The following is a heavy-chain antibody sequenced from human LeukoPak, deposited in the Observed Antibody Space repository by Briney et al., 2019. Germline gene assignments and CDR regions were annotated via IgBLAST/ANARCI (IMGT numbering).Heavy chain of an antibody. CDR1: GFTFSSYS. CDR3: ARENPYYDILTGELDY. D-gene: IGHD3-9*01. Sequence: GGSLRLSCAASGFTFSSYSMNWVRQAPGKGLEWVSYISSSSSTIYYADSVKGRFTISRDNAKNSLYLQMNSLRAEDTAVYYCARENPYYDILTGELDYWGQGTLVTVSS. CDR2: ISSSSSTI. V-gene: IGHV3-48*04. J-gene: IGHJ4*02.